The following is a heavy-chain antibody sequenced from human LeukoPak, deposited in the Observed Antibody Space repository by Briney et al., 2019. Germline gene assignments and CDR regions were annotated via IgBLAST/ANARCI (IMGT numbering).Heavy chain of an antibody. CDR1: GFTFSSYA. Sequence: GGSLRLSCAASGFTFSSYAMCWVRQAPGKGLEWVSAISGSGGSTYYADSVKCRFTISRDNSKNTLYLQMNSLRAEDTAIYYCAKSSVAGAYYYYGMDVWGQGTTVTV. V-gene: IGHV3-23*01. CDR2: ISGSGGST. J-gene: IGHJ6*02. CDR3: AKSSVAGAYYYYGMDV. D-gene: IGHD6-19*01.